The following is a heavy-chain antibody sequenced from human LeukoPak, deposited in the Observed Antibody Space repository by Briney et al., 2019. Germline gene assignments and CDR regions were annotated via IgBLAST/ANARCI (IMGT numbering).Heavy chain of an antibody. CDR1: GITFEDYN. V-gene: IGHV3-43*01. J-gene: IGHJ4*02. Sequence: GGSLRLSCGASGITFEDYNMHWIRQAPGKGLEWVSLISWDGDTTYDADPVKGRFTISRDNSANSLYLRMNSLRSEDTAVYYCATGLTSTRFDFWGQGTLVTVSS. CDR2: ISWDGDTT. D-gene: IGHD1-1*01. CDR3: ATGLTSTRFDF.